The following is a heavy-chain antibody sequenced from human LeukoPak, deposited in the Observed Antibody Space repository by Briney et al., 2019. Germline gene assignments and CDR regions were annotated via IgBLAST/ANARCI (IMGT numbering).Heavy chain of an antibody. CDR2: IRSRADGGTA. J-gene: IGHJ1*01. D-gene: IGHD3-3*01. CDR1: GLTVSSNY. Sequence: GGSLRLSCAASGLTVSSNYMNWVRQAPGKGLEWVGRIRSRADGGTAEYATAVEGRFTISRDDSTNTLYLHMSNVKTEDTAVYYCAKHIYGVVSIQQWGQGTLVTVSS. V-gene: IGHV3-15*01. CDR3: AKHIYGVVSIQQ.